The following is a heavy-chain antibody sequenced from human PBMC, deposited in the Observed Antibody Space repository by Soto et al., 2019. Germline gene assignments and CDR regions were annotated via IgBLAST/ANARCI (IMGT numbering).Heavy chain of an antibody. V-gene: IGHV1-18*01. J-gene: IGHJ5*01. Sequence: QVQLVQSGAEVKTPGASVKLSCQASGYIFTSYLISWVRQAPGQRLEWMGWISPHDGNTNYEQKFRGRVSMTTGTSTNTVHMDLRRLISDDTAIYYCARDRDIYAGFYDSWGQGTPVTGSS. D-gene: IGHD5-12*01. CDR1: GYIFTSYL. CDR3: ARDRDIYAGFYDS. CDR2: ISPHDGNT.